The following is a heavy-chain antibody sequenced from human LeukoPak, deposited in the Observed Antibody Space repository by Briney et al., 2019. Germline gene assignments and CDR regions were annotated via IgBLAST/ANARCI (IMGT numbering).Heavy chain of an antibody. D-gene: IGHD2-2*01. Sequence: SETLSLTCTVSGGSISSSSYYWGWIRQPPGKGLEWIGSIYYSGSTYYNPSLKSRVTISVDTSKNQFSLKLSSVTAADTAVYYCASRADSDIVVVPAARRNPNWFDPWGQGTLVTVSS. CDR2: IYYSGST. CDR1: GGSISSSSYY. CDR3: ASRADSDIVVVPAARRNPNWFDP. V-gene: IGHV4-39*01. J-gene: IGHJ5*02.